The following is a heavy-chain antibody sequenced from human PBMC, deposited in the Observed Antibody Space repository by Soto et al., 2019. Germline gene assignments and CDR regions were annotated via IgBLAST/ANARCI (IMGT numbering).Heavy chain of an antibody. CDR2: IYWSGDE. J-gene: IGHJ3*01. V-gene: IGHV2-5*01. CDR3: ARGIATRPVFAFDV. CDR1: GFSLTTSGVG. Sequence: SGPTLVNPTQTLTLTCSFSGFSLTTSGVGVGWIRQPPGKALEWLAHIYWSGDEHYRPSLKSRLSIMKAASKDQVVLTMTNMDPVDTATYYCARGIATRPVFAFDVWGQGTMVT. D-gene: IGHD6-6*01.